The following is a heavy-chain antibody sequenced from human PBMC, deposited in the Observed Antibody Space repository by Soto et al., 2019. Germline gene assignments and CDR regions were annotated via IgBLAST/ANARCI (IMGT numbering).Heavy chain of an antibody. D-gene: IGHD2-15*01. Sequence: TLSLTCAVSGGSISSGGYSWSWIRQPPGKGLEWIGCIYHSGSTYYNPSLKSRVTISVDRSKNQFSLKLSSVTAADTAVYYCAREARCSGGSCRHAFDIWGQGTMVTVSS. CDR3: AREARCSGGSCRHAFDI. V-gene: IGHV4-30-2*01. J-gene: IGHJ3*02. CDR1: GGSISSGGYS. CDR2: IYHSGST.